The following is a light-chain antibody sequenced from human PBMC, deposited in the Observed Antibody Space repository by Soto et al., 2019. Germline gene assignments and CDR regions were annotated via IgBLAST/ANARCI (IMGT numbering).Light chain of an antibody. CDR3: QQYNNSFST. V-gene: IGKV3-15*01. CDR2: GAS. J-gene: IGKJ4*01. CDR1: QSVSSN. Sequence: EIVMTQSPATLSLSPGERATLSCRASQSVSSNLAWYQQKPGQAPRLLIYGASTRATGIPARFSGSGSGTDFTLTISSLQSEDFAVYYCQQYNNSFSTFGGGTKVEIK.